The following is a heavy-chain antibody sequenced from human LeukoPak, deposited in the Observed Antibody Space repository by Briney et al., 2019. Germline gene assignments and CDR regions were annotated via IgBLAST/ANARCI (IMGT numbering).Heavy chain of an antibody. D-gene: IGHD1-26*01. CDR1: GSTFSSYA. J-gene: IGHJ4*02. V-gene: IGHV3-30-3*01. CDR2: ISYDGSNK. Sequence: GGSLRLTCAASGSTFSSYAMHWVRQAPGKGLEWVAVISYDGSNKNYADSVKGRFTISRDNSKNTLYLQMNSLRAEDTAVYYCARGPEWEPYYFDYWGQGTLVTVSS. CDR3: ARGPEWEPYYFDY.